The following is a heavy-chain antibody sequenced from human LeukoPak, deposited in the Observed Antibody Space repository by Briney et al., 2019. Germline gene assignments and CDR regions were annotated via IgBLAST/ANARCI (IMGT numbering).Heavy chain of an antibody. CDR3: ARKSTDAFDI. J-gene: IGHJ3*02. V-gene: IGHV3-21*01. D-gene: IGHD5/OR15-5a*01. CDR2: ISSSSSYI. CDR1: GFTFSSYS. Sequence: GGSLRLSCAASGFTFSSYSMNWVRQAPGKGLEWVSSISSSSSYIYYADSVKGRFTISRDDAKNSLYLQLNSLRAEDTAVYYCARKSTDAFDIWGQGTMVTVSS.